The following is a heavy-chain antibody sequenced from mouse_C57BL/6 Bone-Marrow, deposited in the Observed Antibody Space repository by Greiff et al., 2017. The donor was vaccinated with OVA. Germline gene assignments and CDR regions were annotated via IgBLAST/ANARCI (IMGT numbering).Heavy chain of an antibody. Sequence: VQVVESGAELVKPGASVKISCKASGYAFSSYWMNWVKQRPGKGLEWIGQIYPGDGDTNYNGKFKGKATLTADKSSSTAYMQLSSLTSEDSAVYFCAGGGAYYSNYTGAMDYWGQGTSVTVSS. CDR1: GYAFSSYW. V-gene: IGHV1-80*01. J-gene: IGHJ4*01. CDR3: AGGGAYYSNYTGAMDY. CDR2: IYPGDGDT. D-gene: IGHD2-5*01.